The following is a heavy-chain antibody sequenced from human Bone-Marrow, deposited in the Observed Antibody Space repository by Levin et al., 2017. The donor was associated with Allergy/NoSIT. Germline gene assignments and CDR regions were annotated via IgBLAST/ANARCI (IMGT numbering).Heavy chain of an antibody. J-gene: IGHJ3*02. Sequence: SCAASGFTFSSYAMHWVRQAPGKGLEWVAVISYDGSNKYYADSVKGRFTISRDNSKNTLYLQMNSLRAEDTAVYYCARDVGDCSSTSCYLYAFDIWGQGTMVTVSS. CDR1: GFTFSSYA. CDR2: ISYDGSNK. D-gene: IGHD2-2*01. CDR3: ARDVGDCSSTSCYLYAFDI. V-gene: IGHV3-30-3*01.